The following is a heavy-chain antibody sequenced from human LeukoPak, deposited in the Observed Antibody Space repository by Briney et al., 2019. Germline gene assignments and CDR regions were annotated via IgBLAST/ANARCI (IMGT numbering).Heavy chain of an antibody. CDR3: ARLVGVSPLDY. D-gene: IGHD3-16*01. Sequence: GGSLRLSCAASGFDFSNYAMYWVRQAPRWGLEWVSEISGSPDNTYYADSVKGRFATSRDKSKNMLYLQMNSLRAEDTAVYYCARLVGVSPLDYWGQGTPVTVSS. CDR2: ISGSPDNT. V-gene: IGHV3-23*01. J-gene: IGHJ4*02. CDR1: GFDFSNYA.